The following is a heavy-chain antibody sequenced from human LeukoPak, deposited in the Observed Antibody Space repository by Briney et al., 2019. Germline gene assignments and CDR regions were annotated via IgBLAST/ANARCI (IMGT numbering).Heavy chain of an antibody. CDR3: AKDPGYCSGGNCYYFDY. D-gene: IGHD2-15*01. CDR2: ISYDGSNK. J-gene: IGHJ4*02. V-gene: IGHV3-30*18. Sequence: PGRSLRLSCAASGFTFSSYGMHWVRQAPGKGLEWVAVISYDGSNKYYADSVKGRFTVSRDNSKNTLYLQMNSLRAEDTAVYYCAKDPGYCSGGNCYYFDYWGQGTLITVSS. CDR1: GFTFSSYG.